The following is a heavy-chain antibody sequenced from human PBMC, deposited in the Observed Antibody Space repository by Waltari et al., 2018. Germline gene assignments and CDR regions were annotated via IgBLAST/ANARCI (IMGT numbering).Heavy chain of an antibody. CDR1: GFTFSSYW. CDR3: ARDIRGIAASNWFDP. Sequence: EVQLVESGGGLVQPGGSLRLSCAASGFTFSSYWMSWVRQAPGKGREWGANIKQDGSEKYFGDSVKGRFTISRDNAKNSLYLQMNSLRAEDTAVYYCARDIRGIAASNWFDPWGQGTLVTVSS. CDR2: IKQDGSEK. J-gene: IGHJ5*02. D-gene: IGHD6-13*01. V-gene: IGHV3-7*01.